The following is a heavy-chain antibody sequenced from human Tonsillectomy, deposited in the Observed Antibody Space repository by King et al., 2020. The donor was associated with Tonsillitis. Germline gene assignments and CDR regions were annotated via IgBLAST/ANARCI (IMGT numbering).Heavy chain of an antibody. Sequence: VQLVESGGGVVQPGTSLRLSCAASGFTFDNYGMHWVRQAPGKGLEWVALIAYDASYENYADSVKGRFTISRDNSKNTLYLEMNSLRVEDTAVYYCAKDGIGLSDWYFYLGGRGPLVTVSS. V-gene: IGHV3-30*18. D-gene: IGHD3-16*01. CDR1: GFTFDNYG. CDR3: AKDGIGLSDWYFYL. J-gene: IGHJ2*01. CDR2: IAYDASYE.